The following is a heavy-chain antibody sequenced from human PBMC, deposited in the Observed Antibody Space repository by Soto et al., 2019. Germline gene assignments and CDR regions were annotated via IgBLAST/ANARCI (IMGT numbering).Heavy chain of an antibody. D-gene: IGHD5-12*01. CDR3: ARDLATPPYYYYYGMDV. V-gene: IGHV3-21*01. J-gene: IGHJ6*02. Sequence: GGSLRLSCAASGFTFSSYSMNWVRQAPGKGLEWVSSISSSSSYIYYADSVKGRFTISRDNAKNSLYLQMNSLRAEDTAVYYCARDLATPPYYYYYGMDVWGQGTKVTVPS. CDR1: GFTFSSYS. CDR2: ISSSSSYI.